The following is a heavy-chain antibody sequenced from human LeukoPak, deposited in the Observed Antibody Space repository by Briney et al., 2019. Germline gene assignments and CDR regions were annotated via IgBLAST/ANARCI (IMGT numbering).Heavy chain of an antibody. CDR1: GFIFSSYW. CDR2: INTDGSST. CDR3: ARPRYYYDSSGYYY. D-gene: IGHD3-22*01. V-gene: IGHV3-74*01. J-gene: IGHJ4*02. Sequence: PGGSLRLSCAASGFIFSSYWMHWVRHAPGKGLAWVSRINTDGSSTSYADSVKGRFTISRDNAKNTLYLQMNSLRAEDTAVYYCARPRYYYDSSGYYYWGQGTLVTVSS.